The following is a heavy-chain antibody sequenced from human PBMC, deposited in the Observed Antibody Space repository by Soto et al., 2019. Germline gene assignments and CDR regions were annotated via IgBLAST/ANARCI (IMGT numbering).Heavy chain of an antibody. Sequence: PSETLSLTCAVPGDSISSGGSSWSWFRQPPGKGLEWLGYIYHSGSTYYNPSLKSRVTILVDRSKNQFSLKLSSVTAADTAVYYCARGEVVALGYWGQGTLVTVSS. D-gene: IGHD2-15*01. V-gene: IGHV4-30-2*01. CDR1: GDSISSGGSS. CDR3: ARGEVVALGY. CDR2: IYHSGST. J-gene: IGHJ4*02.